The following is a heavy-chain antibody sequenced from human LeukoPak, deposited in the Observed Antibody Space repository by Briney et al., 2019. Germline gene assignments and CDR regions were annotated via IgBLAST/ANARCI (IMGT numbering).Heavy chain of an antibody. CDR1: GYSISSGYY. CDR3: ASSYSSSSGRGAFDI. D-gene: IGHD6-6*01. J-gene: IGHJ3*02. CDR2: IYHSGST. Sequence: SETLSLTCAVSGYSISSGYYWGWIRQPPGKGLEWIGSIYHSGSTYYNPSLKSRVTISVDTSKNQFSLKLSSVTAADTAVYYVASSYSSSSGRGAFDIWGQGTMVTVSS. V-gene: IGHV4-38-2*01.